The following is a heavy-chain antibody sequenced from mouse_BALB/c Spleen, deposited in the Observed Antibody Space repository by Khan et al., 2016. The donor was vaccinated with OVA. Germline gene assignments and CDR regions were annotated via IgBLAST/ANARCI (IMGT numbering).Heavy chain of an antibody. CDR3: SRPNDNYWFAY. CDR2: INPYTGTA. D-gene: IGHD1-1*02. Sequence: MKLVESGPGLKKPGETVKISCKASGYTLTDYGMNWVQQAPGKGLKWMGWINPYTGTATYTDFLKGRFIFSLDTADNTPYLQINNLKSEDTATYFCSRPNDNYWFAYWGQGTLVTVSA. V-gene: IGHV9-3-1*01. J-gene: IGHJ3*01. CDR1: GYTLTDYG.